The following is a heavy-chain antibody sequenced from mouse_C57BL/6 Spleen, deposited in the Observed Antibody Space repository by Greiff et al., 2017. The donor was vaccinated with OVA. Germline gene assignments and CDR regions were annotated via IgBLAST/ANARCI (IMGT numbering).Heavy chain of an antibody. J-gene: IGHJ4*01. V-gene: IGHV5-9*01. Sequence: EVQVVESGGGLVKPGGSLKLSCAASGFTFSSYTMSWVRQTPEKRLEWVATISGGGGNTYYPDSVKGRFTISRDNAKNTLYLQMSSLRSEDTALYYCATTPSYAMDYWGQGTSVTVSS. CDR3: ATTPSYAMDY. CDR2: ISGGGGNT. CDR1: GFTFSSYT. D-gene: IGHD2-1*01.